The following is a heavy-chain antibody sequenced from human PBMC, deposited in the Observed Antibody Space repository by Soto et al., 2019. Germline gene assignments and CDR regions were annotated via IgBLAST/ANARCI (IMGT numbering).Heavy chain of an antibody. V-gene: IGHV1-3*05. J-gene: IGHJ4*02. CDR1: GYTFTSYA. Sequence: QVQLVQSGAEEKKPGASVKVSCKASGYTFTSYAMQWVRQAPGQRLEWMGWINAGNGNTKYTQKFQGRVTITRDTSGRTPEMEQSSLRSEDTAVYYCARGGYSSSSMGYWGQGTLVTVSP. D-gene: IGHD6-6*01. CDR2: INAGNGNT. CDR3: ARGGYSSSSMGY.